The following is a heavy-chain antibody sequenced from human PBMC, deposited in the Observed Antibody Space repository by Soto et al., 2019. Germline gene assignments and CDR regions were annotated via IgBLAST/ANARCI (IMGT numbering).Heavy chain of an antibody. CDR2: IYYSGST. CDR1: GDSISSGYY. Sequence: PSETLSLTCAVSGDSISSGYYWAWIRQHPGKGLEWIGYIYYSGSTYYNPSLKSRVTISVDTSKNQFSLKLSSVTAADTAVYYCARDMRYYYDSSGYYGHAFDIWGQGTMVTVSS. CDR3: ARDMRYYYDSSGYYGHAFDI. J-gene: IGHJ3*02. V-gene: IGHV4-31*11. D-gene: IGHD3-22*01.